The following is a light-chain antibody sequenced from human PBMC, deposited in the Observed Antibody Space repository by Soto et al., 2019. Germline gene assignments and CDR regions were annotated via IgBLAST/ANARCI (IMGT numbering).Light chain of an antibody. CDR1: SSDVGNYIF. V-gene: IGLV2-14*01. J-gene: IGLJ1*01. Sequence: QSALTQPASVSGSPGQSITISCTGTSSDVGNYIFVSWYRQHPGKAPKLMIYDINNRPSGVSNRFSGSKSGNTASLTISGLQAEDEADYNCVSYTTSAAYVFGTGTKVTVL. CDR3: VSYTTSAAYV. CDR2: DIN.